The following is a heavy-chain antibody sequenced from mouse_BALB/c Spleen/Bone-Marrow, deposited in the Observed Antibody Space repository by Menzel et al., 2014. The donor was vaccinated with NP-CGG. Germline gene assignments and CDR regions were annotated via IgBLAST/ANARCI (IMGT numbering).Heavy chain of an antibody. CDR2: IWRGGTT. J-gene: IGHJ3*01. Sequence: VKLMESGPSLAQPSQSLSITCTVTGFSLTNYGIYWVRQSPGKGLEWLGVIWRGGTTDYNAAFMSRLSITKDNSKSQVFFKMNSLQADDTAIYYCAKGHYGSSPFAYWGQGTLVTVSA. D-gene: IGHD1-1*01. V-gene: IGHV2-5-1*01. CDR1: GFSLTNYG. CDR3: AKGHYGSSPFAY.